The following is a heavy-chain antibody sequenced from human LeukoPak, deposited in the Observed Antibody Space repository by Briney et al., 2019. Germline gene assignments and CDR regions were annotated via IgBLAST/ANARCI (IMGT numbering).Heavy chain of an antibody. CDR2: IYYSGST. Sequence: PSETLSLTCTVSGGSISSGGYYWSWIRQHPGKGLEWIGYIYYSGSTYYNPSLKSRVTISVDTSKNQFSLKLSSVTAADTAVYYCARAGMEYVDYWGQGTLVTVSS. V-gene: IGHV4-31*03. D-gene: IGHD3-3*01. J-gene: IGHJ4*02. CDR3: ARAGMEYVDY. CDR1: GGSISSGGYY.